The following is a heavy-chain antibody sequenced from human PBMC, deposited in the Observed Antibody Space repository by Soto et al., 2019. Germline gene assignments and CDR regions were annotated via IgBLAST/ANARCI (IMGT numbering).Heavy chain of an antibody. D-gene: IGHD1-1*01. CDR3: AGPWNKQ. J-gene: IGHJ4*02. CDR2: MNPNSGNT. V-gene: IGHV1-8*01. Sequence: QVQLVQSGAEVKKPGASVKVSCKASGYTFTSYDINWVGQASGQGLEWMGWMNPNSGNTGYARKFQGRVTMTRDTSISTAYMELSSLRDEDTAVYYCAGPWNKQWGQGTAVTVSS. CDR1: GYTFTSYD.